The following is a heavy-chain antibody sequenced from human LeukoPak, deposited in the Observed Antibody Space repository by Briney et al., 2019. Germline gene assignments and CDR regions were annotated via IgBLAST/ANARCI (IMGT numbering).Heavy chain of an antibody. V-gene: IGHV1-8*02. D-gene: IGHD2-15*01. CDR2: MNPNSGNT. J-gene: IGHJ4*02. CDR3: ARNARMVAATGMGY. Sequence: GASVKVSCKASGYTFTSYYMHWVRQAPGQGLEWMGWMNPNSGNTGYAQKFQGRVTMTRNTSISTAYMELSSLRSEDTAVYYCARNARMVAATGMGYWGQGTLVTVSS. CDR1: GYTFTSYY.